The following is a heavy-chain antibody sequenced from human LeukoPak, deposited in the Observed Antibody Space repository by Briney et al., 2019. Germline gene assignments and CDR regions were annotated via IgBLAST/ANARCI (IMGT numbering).Heavy chain of an antibody. J-gene: IGHJ6*02. CDR1: GGSISSSNW. V-gene: IGHV4-4*02. CDR3: ARVFYGERERWDYYYYGMDV. D-gene: IGHD2/OR15-2a*01. CDR2: VCFCGCT. Sequence: PSETLSLTCAVSGGSISSSNWWSWVRLAPGLGVVWVGGVCFCGCTNYNLSLKSRVTISVDKSKNQFSLKLSSVTAADTAVYYCARVFYGERERWDYYYYGMDVWGQGTTVTVSS.